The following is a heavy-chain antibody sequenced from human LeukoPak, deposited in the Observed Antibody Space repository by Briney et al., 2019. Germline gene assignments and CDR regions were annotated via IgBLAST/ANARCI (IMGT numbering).Heavy chain of an antibody. CDR1: GYTFTSYD. J-gene: IGHJ5*02. CDR2: MNPNSGNT. V-gene: IGHV1-8*01. D-gene: IGHD4/OR15-4a*01. Sequence: GASVKVSCKXSGYTFTSYDINWVRQATGQGLEWMGWMNPNSGNTGYAQKFQGRVTITADTSTDTAYMELSSLRSEDTAVYYCATGRGYDYGGVIENWFDPWGQGTLVTVSS. CDR3: ATGRGYDYGGVIENWFDP.